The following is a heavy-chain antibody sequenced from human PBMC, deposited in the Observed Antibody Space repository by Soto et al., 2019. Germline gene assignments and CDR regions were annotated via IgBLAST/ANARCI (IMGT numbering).Heavy chain of an antibody. V-gene: IGHV3-64D*06. CDR3: VKAPNWSSTSCYTFDY. CDR2: ISSNGGST. CDR1: GFTFSSYA. J-gene: IGHJ4*01. Sequence: PGGSLRLSCSASGFTFSSYAMHWVRQAPGRGLEYVSAISSNGGSTYYADSVKGRFTIPRDNSKNTLYLQMSSLRAEDTAVYYCVKAPNWSSTSCYTFDYWGHGTLVTVSS. D-gene: IGHD2-2*02.